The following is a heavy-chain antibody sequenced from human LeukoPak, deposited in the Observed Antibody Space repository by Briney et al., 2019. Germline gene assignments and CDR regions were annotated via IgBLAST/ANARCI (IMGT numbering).Heavy chain of an antibody. CDR3: AKSRSGSANWALRIFDN. V-gene: IGHV3-23*01. D-gene: IGHD3-10*01. Sequence: GGSLRLSCVVSGFSFGSEAMSWVRQAPGRGLEWVTSISPGGGTTYYADFVKGRFTISRDNSENTLYVEMNSLRAEDTAIYYCAKSRSGSANWALRIFDNWGQGTLVSVSS. J-gene: IGHJ4*02. CDR1: GFSFGSEA. CDR2: ISPGGGTT.